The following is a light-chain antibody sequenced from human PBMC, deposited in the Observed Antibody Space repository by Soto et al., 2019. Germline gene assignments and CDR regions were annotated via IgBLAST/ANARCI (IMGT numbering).Light chain of an antibody. CDR3: ASWDDSLSGYVV. CDR1: SSNIGGNY. J-gene: IGLJ2*01. V-gene: IGLV1-47*01. CDR2: RNE. Sequence: QSVLTQSPSASGTPGQSVTISCYGSSSNIGGNYVYWYQQVPGTAPNLIIYRNEKRASGVPDRFSGSKSGTSAALAISGLRSEDEADYYYASWDDSLSGYVVFGGGTKLTVL.